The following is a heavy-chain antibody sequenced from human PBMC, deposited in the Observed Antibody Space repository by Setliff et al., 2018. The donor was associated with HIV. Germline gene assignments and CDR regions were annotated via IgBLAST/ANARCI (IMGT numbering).Heavy chain of an antibody. D-gene: IGHD3-9*01. Sequence: SETLSLTCTVSGYSIGSGYYWSWIRQPPGKGLEWIGYVYSTGSTNSKSSLKSRVTISVDTSKNQFSLKLSSVTAADTAVYYCARVATGPESFDIWGQGTMVTVSS. CDR2: VYSTGST. CDR3: ARVATGPESFDI. V-gene: IGHV4-61*01. CDR1: GYSIGSGYY. J-gene: IGHJ3*02.